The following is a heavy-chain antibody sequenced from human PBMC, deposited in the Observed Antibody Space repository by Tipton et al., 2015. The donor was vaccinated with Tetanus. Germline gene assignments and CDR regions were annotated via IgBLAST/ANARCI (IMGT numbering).Heavy chain of an antibody. V-gene: IGHV4-30-4*01. CDR2: IYYSGST. D-gene: IGHD3-16*01. J-gene: IGHJ6*02. CDR1: GEALGNGDYY. Sequence: GEALGNGDYYWSWIRQPPGKGLESIGYIYYSGSTYYNPSLKSRVTISVDTSKNQFSLRLSSVTAADTAVYYCARDHGITWGGMGYYYGMDVWGQGTTVTVPS. CDR3: ARDHGITWGGMGYYYGMDV.